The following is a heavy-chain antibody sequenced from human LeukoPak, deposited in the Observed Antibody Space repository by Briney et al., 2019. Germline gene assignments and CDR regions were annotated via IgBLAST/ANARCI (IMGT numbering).Heavy chain of an antibody. D-gene: IGHD3-22*01. Sequence: SETLSLTCIVSGGSISSYYWSWIRQPPGKGLEWIGYIYYSGSTNYNPSLKSRVTISVDTSKNQFSLKLSSVTAADTAVYYCARGITMIWFDPWGQGTLVTVSS. CDR3: ARGITMIWFDP. J-gene: IGHJ5*02. CDR2: IYYSGST. V-gene: IGHV4-59*01. CDR1: GGSISSYY.